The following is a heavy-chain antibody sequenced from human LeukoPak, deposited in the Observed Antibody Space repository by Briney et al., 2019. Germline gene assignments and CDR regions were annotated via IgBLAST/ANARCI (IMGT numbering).Heavy chain of an antibody. J-gene: IGHJ4*02. V-gene: IGHV4-34*01. D-gene: IGHD6-6*01. Sequence: SETLSLTCAVYGGSFSGYYWSWIRQPPGKGLEWIGEINHSGSTNYNPSLKSRVTISVDTSKNQFSLKLSSVTAADTAVYYCARRGPYSSLTRNFDYWGQGTLVTVSS. CDR1: GGSFSGYY. CDR2: INHSGST. CDR3: ARRGPYSSLTRNFDY.